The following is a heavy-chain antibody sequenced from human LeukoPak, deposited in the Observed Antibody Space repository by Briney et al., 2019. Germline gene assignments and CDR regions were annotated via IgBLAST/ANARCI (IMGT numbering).Heavy chain of an antibody. CDR3: ARDYLSLDWSFDY. Sequence: EASVKVSCKASGYTFTSYAMHWVRQAPGQRLEWMGWINAGNGNTKYSQKFQGRVTITRDTSASTAYMELSSLRSEDTAVYYCARDYLSLDWSFDYWGQGTLVTVSS. V-gene: IGHV1-3*01. CDR1: GYTFTSYA. D-gene: IGHD3/OR15-3a*01. CDR2: INAGNGNT. J-gene: IGHJ4*02.